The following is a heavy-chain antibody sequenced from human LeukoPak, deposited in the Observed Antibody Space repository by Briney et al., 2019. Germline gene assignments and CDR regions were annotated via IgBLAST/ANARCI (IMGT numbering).Heavy chain of an antibody. V-gene: IGHV3-23*01. CDR3: ASTTRGGTYYYYMDV. CDR2: ISGSGGST. Sequence: GGSLRLSCAASGFTFSSYGMSWVRQDPGKGLEWVSAISGSGGSTYYADSVKGRFTVSRDNSKNTSYLQMNSLRAEDTAVYYCASTTRGGTYYYYMDVWGKGTTVTISS. J-gene: IGHJ6*03. CDR1: GFTFSSYG. D-gene: IGHD1-1*01.